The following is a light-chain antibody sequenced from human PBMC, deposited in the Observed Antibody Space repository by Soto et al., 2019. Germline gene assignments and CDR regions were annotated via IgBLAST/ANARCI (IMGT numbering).Light chain of an antibody. CDR3: QQYNNWPPAT. Sequence: EIVMTQSPATLSVSPGERATLSCRASQSVSSKLAWYQQKPGQAPRLLIYGASTRATGIPARFSGNGSGTEFTLTISSLQSEDFALYYCQQYNNWPPATFGGGTKVEIK. CDR2: GAS. CDR1: QSVSSK. J-gene: IGKJ4*01. V-gene: IGKV3-15*01.